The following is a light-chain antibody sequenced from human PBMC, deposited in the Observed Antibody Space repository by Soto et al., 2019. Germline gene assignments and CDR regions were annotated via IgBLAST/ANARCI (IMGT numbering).Light chain of an antibody. CDR2: EGF. CDR1: SSDVGSGNV. V-gene: IGLV2-23*01. J-gene: IGLJ1*01. CDR3: CSHAGDDTYV. Sequence: QSALTQPASVSGSPGQSITISCTGTSSDVGSGNVVSWYQHYPGKAPQLIIYEGFKRPSGVSSRFSGSKSGNTASLTISGLQAEDEAEYYCCSHAGDDTYVFGTGTKGTVL.